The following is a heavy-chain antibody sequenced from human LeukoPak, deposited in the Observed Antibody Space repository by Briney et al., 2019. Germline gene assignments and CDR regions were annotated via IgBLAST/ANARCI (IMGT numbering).Heavy chain of an antibody. Sequence: SETLSLTCTVSGGSISSYYWSRIRQPPGKGLEWIGYIYYSGSTNYNPSLKSRVTISVDTSKNQFSLKLSSVTAADTAVYYCARAGMTSFDYWGQGTLVTVSS. V-gene: IGHV4-59*01. CDR1: GGSISSYY. J-gene: IGHJ4*02. CDR3: ARAGMTSFDY. CDR2: IYYSGST. D-gene: IGHD4-11*01.